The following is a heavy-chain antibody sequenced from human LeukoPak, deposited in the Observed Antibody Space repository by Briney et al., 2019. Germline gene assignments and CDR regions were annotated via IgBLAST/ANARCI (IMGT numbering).Heavy chain of an antibody. CDR3: AKDHESDGYPCLDH. CDR2: ISASGP. CDR1: GFTFSKYA. J-gene: IGHJ4*02. Sequence: GGSLRLSCAASGFTFSKYAMTWVRQAPGKGLEWVSTISASGPYYAGAVRGRFTISRDNSRNTLSLQMDSLRAEDTAVYYCAKDHESDGYPCLDHWGLGTLVTVSS. D-gene: IGHD3-22*01. V-gene: IGHV3-23*01.